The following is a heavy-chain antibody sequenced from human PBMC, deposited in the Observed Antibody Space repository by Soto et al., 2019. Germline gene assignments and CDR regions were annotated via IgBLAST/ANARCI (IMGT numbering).Heavy chain of an antibody. D-gene: IGHD3-10*01. J-gene: IGHJ4*02. V-gene: IGHV3-30*18. CDR3: AKARSFGELLSPFDY. CDR2: ISSDGSCK. CDR1: GFTFSTYG. Sequence: GGSLRLSCAASGFTFSTYGIHWVRQAPGKGLEWVTVISSDGSCKYYADSVKGRFTISRDNSKNTVYLQMNSLRAEDTAVYYCAKARSFGELLSPFDYWGQGTLVTVSS.